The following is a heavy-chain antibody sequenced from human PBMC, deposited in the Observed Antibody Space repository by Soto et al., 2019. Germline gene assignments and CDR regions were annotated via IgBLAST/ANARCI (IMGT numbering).Heavy chain of an antibody. CDR1: GYSFTSYW. J-gene: IGHJ5*02. Sequence: GESLKISCKGSGYSFTSYWIGWVRQMPGKGLEWMGIIYPGDSDTRYSPSFQGQVTISADKSISTAYLQWSSLKASDTAMYYCARNFEPYGDYDLGFDPWGQGTLVTVSS. CDR3: ARNFEPYGDYDLGFDP. CDR2: IYPGDSDT. V-gene: IGHV5-51*01. D-gene: IGHD4-17*01.